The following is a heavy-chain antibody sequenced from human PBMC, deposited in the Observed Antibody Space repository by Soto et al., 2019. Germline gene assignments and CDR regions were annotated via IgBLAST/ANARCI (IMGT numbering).Heavy chain of an antibody. CDR2: IKEDGNEK. Sequence: EVQLVESGGGLVQPGGSLRLSCAASGFDFSTYWMGWVRQAPGKGPEWVANIKEDGNEKHYVDSLKGRFTISRDNADNSLYLQVNSLRVEDTAVYYCARTKGAVAFDMWGQGTMVTVSS. D-gene: IGHD3-16*01. V-gene: IGHV3-7*01. J-gene: IGHJ3*02. CDR1: GFDFSTYW. CDR3: ARTKGAVAFDM.